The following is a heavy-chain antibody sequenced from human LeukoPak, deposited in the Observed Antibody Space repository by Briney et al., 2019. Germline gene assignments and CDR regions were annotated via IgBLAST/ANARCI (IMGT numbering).Heavy chain of an antibody. CDR3: ARGRGLTLSYHYFDY. CDR1: GFTFSPLG. D-gene: IGHD3-10*01. J-gene: IGHJ4*02. CDR2: ISSGTSTT. Sequence: AGGSLRLSCAASGFTFSPLGMNGGRQAPGRGLEGVSYISSGTSTTYYADSVKGRFTISRDNAKNSLYLQMNSLRDEDTALYYCARGRGLTLSYHYFDYWGQGTLVTVSS. V-gene: IGHV3-48*02.